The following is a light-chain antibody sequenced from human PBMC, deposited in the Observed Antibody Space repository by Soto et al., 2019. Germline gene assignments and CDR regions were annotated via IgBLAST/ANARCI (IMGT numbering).Light chain of an antibody. CDR2: AAS. Sequence: IVLTQSPGTLPLSPGERATLSCRASPSVGRNYLAWYQQKPGQAPRLLIHAASSRATGIPDTFSGSGSETDFTLTIRRLEPEDFAVYYCQQYAESPRTFGGGTNVEL. CDR3: QQYAESPRT. CDR1: PSVGRNY. V-gene: IGKV3-20*01. J-gene: IGKJ4*01.